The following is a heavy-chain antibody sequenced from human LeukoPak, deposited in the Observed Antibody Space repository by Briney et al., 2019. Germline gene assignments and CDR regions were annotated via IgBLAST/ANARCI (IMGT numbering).Heavy chain of an antibody. CDR3: ARGRGYNSFDY. Sequence: SETLSLTCAVYGGSFSGYYWSWIRQPPGKGLEWIGEINHSGSTNYNPSLKSRVTISVDTSKNQFSLKMRSVTAADTAVYYCARGRGYNSFDYWGQGTLVTVPS. CDR1: GGSFSGYY. D-gene: IGHD5-24*01. CDR2: INHSGST. J-gene: IGHJ4*02. V-gene: IGHV4-34*01.